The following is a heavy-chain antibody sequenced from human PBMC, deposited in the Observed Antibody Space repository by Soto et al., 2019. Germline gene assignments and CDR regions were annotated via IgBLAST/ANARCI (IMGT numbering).Heavy chain of an antibody. V-gene: IGHV1-18*01. CDR3: ARDISATVGGRCFDY. CDR2: ISAYNGNK. Sequence: GASVKVSCKASGYTFTSYGISWVRQAPGQGLEGMGWISAYNGNKNYAQKLQGRVTMTTDTSTSTAYMELRSLRSDDTAVYYCARDISATVGGRCFDYWGQGTLVTVSS. D-gene: IGHD4-4*01. J-gene: IGHJ4*02. CDR1: GYTFTSYG.